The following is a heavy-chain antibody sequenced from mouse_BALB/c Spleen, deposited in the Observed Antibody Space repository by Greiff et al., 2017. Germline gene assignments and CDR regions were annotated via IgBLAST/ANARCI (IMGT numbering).Heavy chain of an antibody. Sequence: VKLMESGAELVRPGSSVKISCKASGYAFSSYWMNWVKQRPGQGLEWIGQIYPGDGDTNYNGKFKGKATLTADKSSSTAYMQLSSLTSEDSAVYFCARQDTTPWFAYWGQGTLVTVSA. CDR3: ARQDTTPWFAY. D-gene: IGHD1-1*01. J-gene: IGHJ3*01. CDR2: IYPGDGDT. CDR1: GYAFSSYW. V-gene: IGHV1-80*01.